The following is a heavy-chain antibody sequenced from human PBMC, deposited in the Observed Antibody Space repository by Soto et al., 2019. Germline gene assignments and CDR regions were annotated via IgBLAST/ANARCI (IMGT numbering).Heavy chain of an antibody. CDR3: ARLEGSGYYVYQYFDY. D-gene: IGHD3-3*01. Sequence: ASVKVCCKASRYTFTSYAMQSVRHAPGQRLEWMGWINAGNGNTKYSQKFQGRVTITRDTSASTAYMELSSLRSEDTVVYYCARLEGSGYYVYQYFDYWGQGTLVTVSS. V-gene: IGHV1-3*01. CDR2: INAGNGNT. CDR1: RYTFTSYA. J-gene: IGHJ4*02.